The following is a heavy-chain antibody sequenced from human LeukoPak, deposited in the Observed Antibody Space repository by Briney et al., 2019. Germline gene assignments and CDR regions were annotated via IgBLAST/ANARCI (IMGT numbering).Heavy chain of an antibody. Sequence: GGSLRLSCAASGFTFSSYAMSWVRQAPGKGLEWVSAISGSGGSTYYADSVMGRFTISRDNSKNTLYLQMNSLRAEDTAVYYCAKSMIVVVIEFGAFDIWGQGTMVTVSS. CDR1: GFTFSSYA. J-gene: IGHJ3*02. V-gene: IGHV3-23*01. CDR3: AKSMIVVVIEFGAFDI. CDR2: ISGSGGST. D-gene: IGHD3-22*01.